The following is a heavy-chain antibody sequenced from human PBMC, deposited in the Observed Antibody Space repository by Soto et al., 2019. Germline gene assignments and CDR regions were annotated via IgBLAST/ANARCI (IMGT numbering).Heavy chain of an antibody. J-gene: IGHJ4*02. CDR2: INANSGRT. CDR3: AGEGDASGWLSH. V-gene: IGHV1-2*02. Sequence: ASVKVSCKASGYTLTDYYLHWVRLAPGLGPEWMGWINANSGRTKYAQKFQGRVTMTSDASISTAYMELTNLRSDDTALYYCAGEGDASGWLSHWGQGSQVTVSS. D-gene: IGHD6-19*01. CDR1: GYTLTDYY.